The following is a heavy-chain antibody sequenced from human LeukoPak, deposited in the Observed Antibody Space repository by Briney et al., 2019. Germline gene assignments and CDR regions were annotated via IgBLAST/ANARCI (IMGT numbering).Heavy chain of an antibody. Sequence: QPGGSLRLSCAASGFTFSSYAMSWVRQAPGKGLEWVSAISGSGGSTYYADSVKGRLTISRDNSKNTLYLQMNSLRAEDTAVYYCAKPRDCSGGSCYSLAIYYYYGMDVWGQGTTVTVSS. J-gene: IGHJ6*02. D-gene: IGHD2-15*01. V-gene: IGHV3-23*01. CDR3: AKPRDCSGGSCYSLAIYYYYGMDV. CDR2: ISGSGGST. CDR1: GFTFSSYA.